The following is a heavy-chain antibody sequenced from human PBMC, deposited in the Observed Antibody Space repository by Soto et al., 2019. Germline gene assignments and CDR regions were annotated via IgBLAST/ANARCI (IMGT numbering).Heavy chain of an antibody. Sequence: GGSLRLSCAASGFTFSSYGMHWVRQAPGKGLEWVAVIWYDGSNKYYADSVKGRFTISRDNSKNTLYLQMNSLRAEDTAVYYCAREGSYDFGFDYWGQGTLVTVSS. CDR1: GFTFSSYG. J-gene: IGHJ4*02. V-gene: IGHV3-33*01. CDR2: IWYDGSNK. CDR3: AREGSYDFGFDY. D-gene: IGHD3-3*01.